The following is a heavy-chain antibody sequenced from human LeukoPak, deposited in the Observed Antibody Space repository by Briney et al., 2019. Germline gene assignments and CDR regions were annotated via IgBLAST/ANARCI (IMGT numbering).Heavy chain of an antibody. J-gene: IGHJ5*02. CDR3: AREYSSSGNWFDP. CDR2: IYYSGST. CDR1: GGSISSSSYY. V-gene: IGHV4-39*07. D-gene: IGHD6-6*01. Sequence: PSETLSLTCTVSGGSISSSSYYWGWIRQPPGKGLEWIGSIYYSGSTYYNPSLKSRVTISVDTSKNQFSLKLSSVTAADTAVYHCAREYSSSGNWFDPWGQGTLVTVSS.